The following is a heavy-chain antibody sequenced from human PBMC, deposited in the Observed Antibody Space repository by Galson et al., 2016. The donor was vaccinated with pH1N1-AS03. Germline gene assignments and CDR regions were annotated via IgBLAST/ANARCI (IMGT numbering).Heavy chain of an antibody. V-gene: IGHV3-21*06. CDR3: ARASYFGSGSRAFDY. D-gene: IGHD3-10*01. Sequence: SLRLSCAVSGITFSSSSMNWVRQAPGKGLEWVASISSGGNAIYYADKLKGQFAVSRDNANNLLFLQMNSLRAEDTAVYYCARASYFGSGSRAFDYWGQGTLVTVSS. CDR1: GITFSSSS. J-gene: IGHJ4*02. CDR2: ISSGGNAI.